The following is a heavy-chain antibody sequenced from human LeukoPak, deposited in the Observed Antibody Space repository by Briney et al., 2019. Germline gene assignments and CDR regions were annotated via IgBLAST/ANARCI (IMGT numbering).Heavy chain of an antibody. CDR1: GGSISGGGYS. CDR3: ARGEWWFDP. D-gene: IGHD2-8*01. CDR2: IYHSGST. Sequence: SQTLSLTCAVSGGSISGGGYSWSWIRQPPGKGLEWIGYIYHSGSTYYNPSLKSRVTIPVDRSKNQFSLKLSSVTAADTAVYYCARGEWWFDPWGQGTLVTVSS. J-gene: IGHJ5*02. V-gene: IGHV4-30-2*01.